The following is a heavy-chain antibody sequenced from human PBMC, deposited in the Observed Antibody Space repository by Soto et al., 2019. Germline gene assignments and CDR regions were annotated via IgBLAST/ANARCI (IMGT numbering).Heavy chain of an antibody. Sequence: XVSLRLSGAASGFSFANHWMHWVRQAPGKGLEWVSRVISDGNTIDYADSVKGRFTVSRDNAKNTLYLQMNTLRAEDTAVYYCATAEVDHWGPGTLVTVSS. CDR2: VISDGNTI. CDR1: GFSFANHW. CDR3: ATAEVDH. J-gene: IGHJ5*02. V-gene: IGHV3-74*01.